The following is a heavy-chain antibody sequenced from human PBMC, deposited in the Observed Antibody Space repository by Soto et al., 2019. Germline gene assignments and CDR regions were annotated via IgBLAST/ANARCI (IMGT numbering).Heavy chain of an antibody. J-gene: IGHJ5*02. D-gene: IGHD3-10*01. CDR3: ARDGDRVWFGEFAGFDP. V-gene: IGHV4-38-2*02. Sequence: PSETLSLPCPVSGYSISSGYYWAWIRQTPGKDLEWIASIHQTGATNYNPSLNSRVTISTDTSNNQFSLNLRSLTAADTAIFYFARDGDRVWFGEFAGFDPWGQGALVTVS. CDR1: GYSISSGYY. CDR2: IHQTGAT.